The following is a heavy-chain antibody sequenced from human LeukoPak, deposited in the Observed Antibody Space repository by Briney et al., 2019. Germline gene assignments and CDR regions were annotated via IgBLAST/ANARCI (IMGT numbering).Heavy chain of an antibody. CDR3: AKDREMATSYTPPEYFDY. D-gene: IGHD5-24*01. J-gene: IGHJ4*02. CDR1: GFTFSSYG. CDR2: ISYDGSNK. Sequence: QPGGSLRLSCAASGFTFSSYGMHWVRQAPGKGLEWVAVISYDGSNKYYADSVKGRFTISRDNSKNTLYLQMNSLRAEDTAVYYCAKDREMATSYTPPEYFDYWGQGTLVTVSS. V-gene: IGHV3-30*18.